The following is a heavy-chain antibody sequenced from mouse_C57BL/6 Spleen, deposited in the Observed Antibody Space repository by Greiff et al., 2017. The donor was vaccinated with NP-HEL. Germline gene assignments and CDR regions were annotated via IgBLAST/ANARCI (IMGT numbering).Heavy chain of an antibody. CDR3: ARGVDYDEGFFDY. J-gene: IGHJ2*01. V-gene: IGHV1-54*01. Sequence: LVESGAELVRPGTSVKVSCKASGYAFTNYLIEWVKQRPGQGLEWIGVINPGSGGTNYNEKFKGKATLTADKSSSTAYMQLSSLTSEDSAVYFCARGVDYDEGFFDYWGQGTTLTVSS. CDR1: GYAFTNYL. D-gene: IGHD2-4*01. CDR2: INPGSGGT.